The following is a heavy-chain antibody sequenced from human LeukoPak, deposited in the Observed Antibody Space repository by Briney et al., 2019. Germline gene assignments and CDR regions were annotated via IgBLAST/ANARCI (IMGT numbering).Heavy chain of an antibody. V-gene: IGHV4-59*12. CDR1: GGSISNYY. D-gene: IGHD2-21*02. Sequence: SETLPLTCTVSGGSISNYYWNWIRQPLGKGLEWIGYIYYSGATNYNPSLKSRVSMSVDTSKNQFSLKLSSVTAADTAVYYCARRDDFYCGGDCYYFDYWGQGTLVTVSS. CDR2: IYYSGAT. CDR3: ARRDDFYCGGDCYYFDY. J-gene: IGHJ4*02.